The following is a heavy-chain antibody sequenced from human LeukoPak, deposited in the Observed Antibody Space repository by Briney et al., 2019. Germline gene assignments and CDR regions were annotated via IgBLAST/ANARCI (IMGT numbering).Heavy chain of an antibody. Sequence: GGSLRLSCAASGFTFSSYSMNWVRQAPGKGLEWVSSISSSSSYIYYADSVKGRFTISRDNAKNTLYLQMNSLRAEDTAVYYCARASNWKNEAFDIWGQGTMVTVSS. CDR3: ARASNWKNEAFDI. CDR2: ISSSSSYI. CDR1: GFTFSSYS. V-gene: IGHV3-21*01. D-gene: IGHD1/OR15-1a*01. J-gene: IGHJ3*02.